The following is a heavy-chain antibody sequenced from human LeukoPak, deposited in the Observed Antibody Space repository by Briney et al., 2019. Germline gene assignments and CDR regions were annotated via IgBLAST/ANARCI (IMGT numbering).Heavy chain of an antibody. CDR3: ARGGSPPEALGDALDI. CDR2: INSDGSDT. Sequence: GGSLRLSCAASGFTFSSYWMHWVRQAPGKGLVRVSRINSDGSDTRYADSVKGRFTISRDNAKNTLSLQMNSLRVEDTAAYFCARGGSPPEALGDALDIWGQGTMVTVSS. J-gene: IGHJ3*02. CDR1: GFTFSSYW. V-gene: IGHV3-74*01. D-gene: IGHD1-26*01.